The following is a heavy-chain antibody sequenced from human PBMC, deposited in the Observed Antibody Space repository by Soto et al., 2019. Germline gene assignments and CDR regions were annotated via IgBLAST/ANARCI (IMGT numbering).Heavy chain of an antibody. V-gene: IGHV3-30-3*01. D-gene: IGHD3-3*01. J-gene: IGHJ4*02. CDR3: ARGHGRFLARAAGY. Sequence: GGSLRLSCAASGFTFSSYAMHWVRQAPGKGLEWVAVISYDGSNKYYADSVKGRFTISRDNSKNTLYLQMNSLRAEDTAVYYCARGHGRFLARAAGYWGQGT. CDR2: ISYDGSNK. CDR1: GFTFSSYA.